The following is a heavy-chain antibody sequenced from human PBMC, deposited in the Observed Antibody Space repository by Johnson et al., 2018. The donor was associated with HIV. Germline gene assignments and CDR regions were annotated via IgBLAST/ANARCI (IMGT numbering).Heavy chain of an antibody. J-gene: IGHJ3*02. D-gene: IGHD3-10*01. V-gene: IGHV3-15*01. CDR3: TTDLIRRYYGSGLRDAFDI. CDR2: IKSKTDGGTT. CDR1: GFTFSNAW. Sequence: VQLVESGGGLAKSGGSLRLSCAASGFTFSNAWMSWVRQAPGKGLEWVGRIKSKTDGGTTDYAAPVKGRFTISRDDSKNTLYLQMNSLKTEDTAVYYCTTDLIRRYYGSGLRDAFDIWGQGTMVTVSS.